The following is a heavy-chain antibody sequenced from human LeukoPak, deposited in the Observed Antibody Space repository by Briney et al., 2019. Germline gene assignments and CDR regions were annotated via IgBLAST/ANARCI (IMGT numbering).Heavy chain of an antibody. CDR3: AKETRGSYSDY. J-gene: IGHJ4*02. Sequence: GGSLRLSCAASGFTFSSSGKQWVRQAPGKGLEWVAFIRYDGTSKYYADSVKGRFTISRDNSKNTVYLQMNSLRAEDTAVYYCAKETRGSYSDYWGQGTLVTVSS. V-gene: IGHV3-30*02. D-gene: IGHD1-26*01. CDR2: IRYDGTSK. CDR1: GFTFSSSG.